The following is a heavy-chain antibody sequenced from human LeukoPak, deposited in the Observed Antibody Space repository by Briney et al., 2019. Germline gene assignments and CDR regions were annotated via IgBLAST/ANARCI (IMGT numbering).Heavy chain of an antibody. Sequence: SETLSLTCTVSGGSISSSSYYWGWIRQPPGKGLEWIGSIYYSGSTYYNPSLKSRVTISVDTSKNQFSLKLSSVTAADTAVYYCAGPHYCSSTSCSHDAFDIWGQGTMVTVSS. J-gene: IGHJ3*02. V-gene: IGHV4-39*07. CDR1: GGSISSSSYY. CDR3: AGPHYCSSTSCSHDAFDI. CDR2: IYYSGST. D-gene: IGHD2-2*01.